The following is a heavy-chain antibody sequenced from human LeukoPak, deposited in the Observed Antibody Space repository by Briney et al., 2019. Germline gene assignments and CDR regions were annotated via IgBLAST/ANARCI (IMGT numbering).Heavy chain of an antibody. J-gene: IGHJ4*02. V-gene: IGHV3-11*04. Sequence: GGSLRLSCAVSGFTFSDYYMSWIRQAPGKGLEWVSYISGSGSTTYYADSVKGRFTISRDNAKNSLYLQMNSLRAGDTAVYYCASRYSPFDFWGQGTPVTVSS. D-gene: IGHD5-18*01. CDR3: ASRYSPFDF. CDR2: ISGSGSTT. CDR1: GFTFSDYY.